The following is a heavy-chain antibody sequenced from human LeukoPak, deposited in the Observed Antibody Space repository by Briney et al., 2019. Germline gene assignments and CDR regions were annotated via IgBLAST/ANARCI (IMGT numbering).Heavy chain of an antibody. D-gene: IGHD6-25*01. CDR3: ARVRSTGWSGNYFDY. V-gene: IGHV3-72*01. CDR1: GFTFSSYG. J-gene: IGHJ4*02. Sequence: GGSLRLSCAASGFTFSSYGMHWVRQAPGKGLEWVGRTRNKANRYTTEYAASVKGRFTISRDDSENSLYLQMNSLKTEDTAVYYCARVRSTGWSGNYFDYWGQGTLVTVSS. CDR2: TRNKANRYTT.